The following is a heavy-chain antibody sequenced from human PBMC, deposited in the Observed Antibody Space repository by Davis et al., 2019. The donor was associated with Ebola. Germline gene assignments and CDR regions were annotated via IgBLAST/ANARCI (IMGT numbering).Heavy chain of an antibody. J-gene: IGHJ5*02. CDR2: INHSGST. D-gene: IGHD2-15*01. Sequence: GSLRLSCAVYGGSFSGYYWSWIRQPPGKGLEWIGEINHSGSTNYNPSLKSRVTISVDTSKNQFSLKLSSVTAADTAVYYCARGSLYCWFDPWGQGTLVTVSS. V-gene: IGHV4-34*01. CDR1: GGSFSGYY. CDR3: ARGSLYCWFDP.